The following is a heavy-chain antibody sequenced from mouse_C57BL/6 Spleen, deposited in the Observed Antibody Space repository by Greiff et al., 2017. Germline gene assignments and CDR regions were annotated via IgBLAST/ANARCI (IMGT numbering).Heavy chain of an antibody. CDR1: GYSFTGYY. CDR3: ARCDGYSYYYAMDY. D-gene: IGHD2-3*01. V-gene: IGHV1-42*01. J-gene: IGHJ4*01. CDR2: INPSTGGT. Sequence: VQLQQSGPELVKPGASVKISCKASGYSFTGYYMNWVKQSPEKSLEWIGEINPSTGGTTYNQKFKAKATLTVDKSSSTAYMQLKSLTSEDSAVYYCARCDGYSYYYAMDYWGQGTSVTVSS.